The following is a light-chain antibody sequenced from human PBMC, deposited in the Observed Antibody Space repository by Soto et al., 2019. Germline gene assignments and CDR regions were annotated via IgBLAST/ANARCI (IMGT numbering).Light chain of an antibody. J-gene: IGKJ1*01. CDR2: DAS. V-gene: IGKV1-5*01. Sequence: DIQMTQSPSTLSASVGDRVTITCRNSQSSSSWLAWYQQKPGKAPKLLIYDASSLDSGVPSRFSGSGSGTDFTLTISSLQPDDFATYYCQQYNSSSLTFGPGTKVEIK. CDR1: QSSSSW. CDR3: QQYNSSSLT.